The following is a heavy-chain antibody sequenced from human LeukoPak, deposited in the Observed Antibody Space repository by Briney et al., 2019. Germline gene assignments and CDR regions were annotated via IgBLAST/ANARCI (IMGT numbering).Heavy chain of an antibody. Sequence: PSETLSLTCTVSGGSISSGGSYWSWIRQPPGKGLEWIGSIYYSKNTYYNPSLKSRVTISADTSKNQFSLTLGSVSATDTAVYHCVSPRGFSYGYFDYWGQGTLVTVSS. D-gene: IGHD5-18*01. CDR2: IYYSKNT. V-gene: IGHV4-39*01. J-gene: IGHJ4*02. CDR1: GGSISSGGSY. CDR3: VSPRGFSYGYFDY.